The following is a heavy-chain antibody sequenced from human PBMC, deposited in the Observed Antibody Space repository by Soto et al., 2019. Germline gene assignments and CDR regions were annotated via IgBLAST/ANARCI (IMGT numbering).Heavy chain of an antibody. CDR1: GFTFSNAW. V-gene: IGHV3-15*01. Sequence: GESLKISCAASGFTFSNAWMSWVRQAPGKGLEWVGRIKSKTDGGTTDYAAPVKGRFTISRDDSKNTLYLQMNSLKTEDTAVYYCTTDGDGLEDCSGGSCQYYFDYWGQGTLVTVSS. CDR3: TTDGDGLEDCSGGSCQYYFDY. CDR2: IKSKTDGGTT. D-gene: IGHD2-15*01. J-gene: IGHJ4*02.